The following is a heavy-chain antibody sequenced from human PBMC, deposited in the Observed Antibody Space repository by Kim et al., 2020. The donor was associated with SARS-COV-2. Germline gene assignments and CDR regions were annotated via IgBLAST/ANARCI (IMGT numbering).Heavy chain of an antibody. J-gene: IGHJ4*02. CDR3: ASARGYKPLWFGASDSKIDY. CDR1: GGSFSGYY. V-gene: IGHV4-34*01. Sequence: SETLSLTCAVYGGSFSGYYWSWIRQPPGKGLEWIGEINHSGSTNYNPSLKSRVTISVDTSKNQFSLKLSSVTAADTAVYYCASARGYKPLWFGASDSKIDYWGQGTLVTVSS. D-gene: IGHD3-10*01. CDR2: INHSGST.